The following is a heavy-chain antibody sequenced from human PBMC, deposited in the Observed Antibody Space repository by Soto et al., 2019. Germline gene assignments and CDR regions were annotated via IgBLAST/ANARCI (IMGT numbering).Heavy chain of an antibody. CDR3: ARIITTYYYYYGMDV. V-gene: IGHV4-61*01. Sequence: SETLSLTCTVSGGSVSSGSYYWSWIRQPPGKGLEWIGYIYYSGSTNYNPSLKSRVTISVDTSKNQFSLKLSSVTAADTAVYYCARIITTYYYYYGMDVWGQGTSVTVSS. CDR1: GGSVSSGSYY. CDR2: IYYSGST. D-gene: IGHD4-4*01. J-gene: IGHJ6*02.